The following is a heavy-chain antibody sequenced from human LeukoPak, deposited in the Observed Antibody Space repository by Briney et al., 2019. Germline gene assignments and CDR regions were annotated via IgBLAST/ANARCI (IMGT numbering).Heavy chain of an antibody. V-gene: IGHV3-30*03. Sequence: PGGSLRLSCAASGFTFSSYGMHWVRQAPGKGLEWVAVISYDGSKKYYVDSVKGRFTISRDSSKSTLYLQMNSLRAEDTAVYYCARVYRYVDYFDYWGQGTLVTVSS. J-gene: IGHJ4*02. CDR1: GFTFSSYG. CDR2: ISYDGSKK. D-gene: IGHD3-16*01. CDR3: ARVYRYVDYFDY.